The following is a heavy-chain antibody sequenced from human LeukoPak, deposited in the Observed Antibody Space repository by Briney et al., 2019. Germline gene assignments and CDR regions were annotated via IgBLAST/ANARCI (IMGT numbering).Heavy chain of an antibody. J-gene: IGHJ4*02. D-gene: IGHD4-23*01. Sequence: ASVKVSCKASGGTFSSYAISWVRQAPGPGLEWMGRIIPILGIANYAQKFQGRVTITADKSTSTAYMELSSLRSEDTAVYYCARPRRGPYGGSSESVDWGQGTLVTGSS. CDR2: IIPILGIA. CDR1: GGTFSSYA. V-gene: IGHV1-69*04. CDR3: ARPRRGPYGGSSESVD.